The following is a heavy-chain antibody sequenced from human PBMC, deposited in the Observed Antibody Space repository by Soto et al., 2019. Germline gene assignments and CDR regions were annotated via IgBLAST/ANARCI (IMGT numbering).Heavy chain of an antibody. CDR3: ARISGPGHLGWFDP. J-gene: IGHJ5*02. V-gene: IGHV3-33*01. D-gene: IGHD3-10*01. CDR1: GFTFNTYG. Sequence: PGGSLRLSCMASGFTFNTYGMFWVRQAPGTGLEWVAGIWYDGSYRYYVDSVKGRFTVSRDNSKNTVDLEMNNLRGEDTAVYYCARISGPGHLGWFDPWGQGSRVTVSP. CDR2: IWYDGSYR.